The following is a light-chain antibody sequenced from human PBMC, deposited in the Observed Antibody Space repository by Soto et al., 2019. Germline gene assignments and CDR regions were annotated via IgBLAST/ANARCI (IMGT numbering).Light chain of an antibody. V-gene: IGKV3-20*01. Sequence: EIVLAQSPGTLSLSPGESATLSCRATQSVSSSFLAWYQQKAAQAPRLLIYGAPRRTTGIPDRFSGSGSGTDFTLTISRLEPEDFAVYYCQQYVSSPCAFGQGTKVEI. CDR2: GAP. J-gene: IGKJ1*01. CDR3: QQYVSSPCA. CDR1: QSVSSSF.